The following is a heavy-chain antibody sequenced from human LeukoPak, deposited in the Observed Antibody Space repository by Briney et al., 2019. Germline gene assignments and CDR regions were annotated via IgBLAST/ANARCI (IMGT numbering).Heavy chain of an antibody. CDR2: IYYSGST. V-gene: IGHV4-59*01. Sequence: SETLSLTCTDSGGSISSYYWRWIRQPPGKELEWIEYIYYSGSTNYNPSLKSRVTISVDTSKNQFSLKLSSVTAADTAVYYCARASWEPHYLEFDYWGQGILVTVSS. J-gene: IGHJ4*02. CDR3: ARASWEPHYLEFDY. CDR1: GGSISSYY. D-gene: IGHD1-26*01.